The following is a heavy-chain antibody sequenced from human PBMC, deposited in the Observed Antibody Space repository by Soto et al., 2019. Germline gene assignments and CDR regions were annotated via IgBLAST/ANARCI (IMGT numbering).Heavy chain of an antibody. CDR2: NNAGNGNT. CDR3: ARDLYDYGDYGCDGLNWCDP. Sequence: QVQLVQSGAEVKKPGASVKVSCKASGYTFTSYAMHWVRQAPGQRLEWMGWNNAGNGNTKYSQKFQGRVTITRDTSASTAYMELRSLRSEATAVYYCARDLYDYGDYGCDGLNWCDPWGQGTLVTVSS. J-gene: IGHJ5*02. V-gene: IGHV1-3*01. CDR1: GYTFTSYA. D-gene: IGHD4-17*01.